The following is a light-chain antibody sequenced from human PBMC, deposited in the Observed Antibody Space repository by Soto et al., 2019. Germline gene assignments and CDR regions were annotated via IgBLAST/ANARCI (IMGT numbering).Light chain of an antibody. CDR1: SSDVGTYNY. Sequence: QSVLTQPRSVSGSPGQSVTISCTGTSSDVGTYNYFSWYQQYPGKAPKFIIYDVTKRPSAVPDRFSASKSGNTASLTIAGLQAGDEADYSCCSYAGSYTYVFGTGTKVTVL. CDR3: CSYAGSYTYV. CDR2: DVT. J-gene: IGLJ1*01. V-gene: IGLV2-11*01.